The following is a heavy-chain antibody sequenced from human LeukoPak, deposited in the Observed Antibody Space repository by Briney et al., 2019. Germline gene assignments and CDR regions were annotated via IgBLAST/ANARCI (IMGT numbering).Heavy chain of an antibody. Sequence: PGGSLRLSCAASGFTFSSYSMNWVRQAPGKGLEWVSAISSSSSYIYYADSVKGRFTISRDNSKNTLYLQMSSLRAADTAVYYCAKDPSIAVAGKGDYWGQGTLVTVSS. CDR2: ISSSSSYI. CDR3: AKDPSIAVAGKGDY. CDR1: GFTFSSYS. V-gene: IGHV3-21*01. D-gene: IGHD6-19*01. J-gene: IGHJ4*02.